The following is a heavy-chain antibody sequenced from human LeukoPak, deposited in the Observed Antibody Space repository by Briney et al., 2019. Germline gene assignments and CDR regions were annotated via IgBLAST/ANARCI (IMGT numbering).Heavy chain of an antibody. V-gene: IGHV3-23*01. Sequence: GGSLRLSCAASGFTFNSYTMNWVRQAPWKGPEWVSSISSGSDYTFYADSVRGRFTISRDNSKNTLYLQMDSLRAGDTAIYYCAKIGVIGNWYYDVWGRGTLVTVSS. CDR1: GFTFNSYT. CDR2: ISSGSDYT. J-gene: IGHJ2*01. CDR3: AKIGVIGNWYYDV. D-gene: IGHD3-10*01.